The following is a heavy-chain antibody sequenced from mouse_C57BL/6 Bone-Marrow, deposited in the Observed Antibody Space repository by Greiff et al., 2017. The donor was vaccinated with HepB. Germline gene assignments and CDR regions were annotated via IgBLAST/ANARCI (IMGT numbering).Heavy chain of an antibody. J-gene: IGHJ4*01. CDR2: IHPNSGST. V-gene: IGHV1-64*01. Sequence: QVQLQQPGAELVKPGASVKLSCKASGYTFTSYWMHWVKQRPGQGLEWIGMIHPNSGSTNYNEKFKSKATLTVDKSSSTAYMQRSSLTSEDSAVYYCARRGYDHYYAMDYWGQGTSVTVSS. CDR1: GYTFTSYW. CDR3: ARRGYDHYYAMDY. D-gene: IGHD3-1*01.